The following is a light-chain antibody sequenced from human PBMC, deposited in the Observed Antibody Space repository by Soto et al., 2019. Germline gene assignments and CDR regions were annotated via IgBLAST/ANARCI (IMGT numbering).Light chain of an antibody. CDR1: RRVSSN. CDR3: QQNIMWPPYT. V-gene: IGKV3-15*01. J-gene: IGKJ2*01. Sequence: IVLTQSPISLSLSPGETDTLSWRASRRVSSNLAWYQHRPGQAPRLLIYAASARATGVPARFSGSGSGTDYILTISSLQSEDSAVYYCQQNIMWPPYTFGQGTKLEIK. CDR2: AAS.